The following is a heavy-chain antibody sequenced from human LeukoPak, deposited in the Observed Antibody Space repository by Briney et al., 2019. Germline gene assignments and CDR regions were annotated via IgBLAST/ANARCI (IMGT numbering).Heavy chain of an antibody. Sequence: PGGSLRLSCAASGFTVSSNYMSWVRQAPGKGLEWVSVIYSGGSTYYADSVKGRFTISRDNSKNTLYLQMNSLRAEDTAVYYCARALGIVGATPFDYWGQGTLVTVSS. D-gene: IGHD1-26*01. V-gene: IGHV3-66*01. CDR1: GFTVSSNY. J-gene: IGHJ4*02. CDR3: ARALGIVGATPFDY. CDR2: IYSGGST.